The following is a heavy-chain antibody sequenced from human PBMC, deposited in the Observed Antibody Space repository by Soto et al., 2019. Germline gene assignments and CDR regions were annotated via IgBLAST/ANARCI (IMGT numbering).Heavy chain of an antibody. CDR2: VSAYNGHT. V-gene: IGHV1-18*01. D-gene: IGHD3-3*01. CDR1: GYTFSTYG. Sequence: ASVKVSCKASGYTFSTYGISWVRQAPGQGLEWLGWVSAYNGHTNYAHKLQGRVTMNTDTATSTAFMELTSLRYDDTAVYYCAGVKPGDFGVVTGFDYWGQGTLVTVSS. J-gene: IGHJ4*02. CDR3: AGVKPGDFGVVTGFDY.